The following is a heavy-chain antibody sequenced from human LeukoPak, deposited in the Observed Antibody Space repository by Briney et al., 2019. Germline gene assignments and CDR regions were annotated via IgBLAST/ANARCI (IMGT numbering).Heavy chain of an antibody. J-gene: IGHJ4*02. CDR3: ARDGGSSSWDY. CDR1: GFTFSSYG. V-gene: IGHV3-33*01. D-gene: IGHD6-13*01. CDR2: IWYDGSNK. Sequence: GRSLRLSCAASGFTFSSYGMHWVRQAPGKGLEWVAVIWYDGSNKYYADSVKGRFTISRDNSKNTLYLQMNSLRAEDTAVYYSARDGGSSSWDYWGQGTLVTVSS.